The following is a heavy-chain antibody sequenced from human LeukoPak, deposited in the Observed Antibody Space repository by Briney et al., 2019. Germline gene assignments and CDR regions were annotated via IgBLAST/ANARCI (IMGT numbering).Heavy chain of an antibody. CDR2: IYYSGST. CDR1: GGSISSYY. D-gene: IGHD3-22*01. J-gene: IGHJ4*02. V-gene: IGHV4-59*01. CDR3: ARQIVVVSPFDY. Sequence: ASETLSLTCTVSGGSISSYYWSWIRQPPGKGLEWIGYIYYSGSTNYNPSLKSRVTISLDTSKNQFSLKLSSVTAADTAVYYCARQIVVVSPFDYWGQGTLVTASS.